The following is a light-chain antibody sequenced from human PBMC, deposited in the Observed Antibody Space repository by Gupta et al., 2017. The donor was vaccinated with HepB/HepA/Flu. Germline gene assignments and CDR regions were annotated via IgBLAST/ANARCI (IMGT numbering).Light chain of an antibody. CDR3: QQDGDSPKT. CDR2: GAS. Sequence: EVVLTQSPGTLSLSPGETATLSCRTSQSVSSSFLAWYQQKPGQAPRLLIYGASSRATGIPDRFSGSGSGTDFTLTISRLEPDDFAVYFCQQDGDSPKTFGQGTKVEIE. J-gene: IGKJ1*01. V-gene: IGKV3-20*01. CDR1: QSVSSSF.